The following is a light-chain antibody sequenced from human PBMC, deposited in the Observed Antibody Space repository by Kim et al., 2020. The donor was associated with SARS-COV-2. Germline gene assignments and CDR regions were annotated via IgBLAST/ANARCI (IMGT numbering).Light chain of an antibody. CDR3: AAWDDSLNGPV. V-gene: IGLV1-44*01. CDR2: NDN. Sequence: QSVLTQSPSASGTPGQRVTISCSGSGSNIGSNTVNWYQQLPGTAPKLLIYNDNQRPSGVPDRFSGSKSGTSASLAISGLQSEDEADYYCAAWDDSLNGPVFGGGTQLTVL. CDR1: GSNIGSNT. J-gene: IGLJ2*01.